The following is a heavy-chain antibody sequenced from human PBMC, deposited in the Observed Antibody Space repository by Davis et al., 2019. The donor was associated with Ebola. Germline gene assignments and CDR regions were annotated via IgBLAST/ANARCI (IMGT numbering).Heavy chain of an antibody. J-gene: IGHJ5*02. CDR3: ARQQLALFFDH. Sequence: SETLSLTCTVSGGSISSYYWSWIRQPPGKGLAWIGYIYYSGSTNYNPSLKSRVTISVDTSKNQFSLKLSSVTAADTAVYYCARQQLALFFDHWGQGTLVTVSS. D-gene: IGHD6-6*01. CDR1: GGSISSYY. CDR2: IYYSGST. V-gene: IGHV4-59*08.